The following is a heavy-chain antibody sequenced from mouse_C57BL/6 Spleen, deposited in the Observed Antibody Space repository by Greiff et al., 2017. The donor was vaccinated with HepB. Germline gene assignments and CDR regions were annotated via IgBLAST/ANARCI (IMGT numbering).Heavy chain of an antibody. D-gene: IGHD4-1*01. CDR1: GYTFTSYW. V-gene: IGHV1-64*01. CDR3: ASSRGDNWTLFAY. Sequence: QVQLQQPGAELVKPGASVKLSCKASGYTFTSYWMHWVKQRPGQGLEWIGMIHPNSGSTNYNEKFKSKATLTVDKSSSTAYMQLSSLTSEDSAVYYCASSRGDNWTLFAYWGQGTLVTVSA. CDR2: IHPNSGST. J-gene: IGHJ3*01.